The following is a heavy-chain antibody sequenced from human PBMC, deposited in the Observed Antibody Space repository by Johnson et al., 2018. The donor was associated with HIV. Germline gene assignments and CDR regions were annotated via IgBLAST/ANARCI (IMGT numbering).Heavy chain of an antibody. CDR2: IYSGGST. D-gene: IGHD6-13*01. CDR3: ARDGESQQLPLGDAFDI. J-gene: IGHJ3*02. Sequence: VQLVESGGGLVQSGGSLRLSCGVSGFAVSSNYMSWVRQAPGKGLEWVSIIYSGGSTYYAESVTGRFTISRDTSKNTRYLQLNNLRVEDTAVYYCARDGESQQLPLGDAFDIWGQGTMVTVSS. V-gene: IGHV3-66*01. CDR1: GFAVSSNY.